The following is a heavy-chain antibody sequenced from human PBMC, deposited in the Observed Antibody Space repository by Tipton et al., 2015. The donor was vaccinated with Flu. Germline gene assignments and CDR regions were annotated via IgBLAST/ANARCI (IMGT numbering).Heavy chain of an antibody. CDR2: IYPGDPDT. CDR3: ARCDYYDSGGYYGGWFGP. V-gene: IGHV5-51*03. J-gene: IGHJ5*02. CDR1: GYSFTSYW. Sequence: QLVQSGAEVKKPGEFLKISCKGSGYSFTSYWIGWVRLMPGKGLEWMGIIYPGDPDTRYSPSFQGQVTISADKSISTAYLQWSSLKASDTDMYYCARCDYYDSGGYYGGWFGPWGQGTLVTVSS. D-gene: IGHD3-22*01.